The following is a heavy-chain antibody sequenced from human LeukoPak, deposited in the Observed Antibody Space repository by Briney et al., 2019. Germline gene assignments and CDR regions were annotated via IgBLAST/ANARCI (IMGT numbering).Heavy chain of an antibody. J-gene: IGHJ4*02. Sequence: GGSLRLSCAASGFTFSSYAMSWVRQAPGKGLEWVSAISGSGGSTYYADSVKGRFTISRDNTKNTLYLQMNSLRAEDTAVYYCAKGTTIFGVVTYDYWGQGTLVTVSS. CDR1: GFTFSSYA. CDR2: ISGSGGST. V-gene: IGHV3-23*01. D-gene: IGHD3-3*01. CDR3: AKGTTIFGVVTYDY.